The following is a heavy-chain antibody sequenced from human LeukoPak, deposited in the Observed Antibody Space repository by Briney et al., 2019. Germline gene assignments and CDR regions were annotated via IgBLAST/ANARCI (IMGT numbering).Heavy chain of an antibody. Sequence: GGSLRLSCAASGFIFSHYTMTWVRQAPGKGLEWVSSINGSGDATKYADSVMGRFTISRDNSKNTVSLQMNSLRAEDTAVYYCAKVGQWLAFSYYFDYWGQGTLVTVSS. J-gene: IGHJ4*02. CDR2: INGSGDAT. D-gene: IGHD6-19*01. V-gene: IGHV3-23*01. CDR1: GFIFSHYT. CDR3: AKVGQWLAFSYYFDY.